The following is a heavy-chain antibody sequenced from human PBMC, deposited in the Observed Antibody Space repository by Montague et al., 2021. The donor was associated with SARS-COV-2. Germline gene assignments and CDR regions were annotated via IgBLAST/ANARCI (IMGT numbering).Heavy chain of an antibody. CDR2: IRHRGST. D-gene: IGHD2-2*01. CDR3: VRVPYRLLFVPRYYGMDV. CDR1: GGSLSGYY. Sequence: SETLSLTCAVYGGSLSGYYGSWISQPRGGGREWIGEIRHRGSTIYNPSLKNQVTIAVDTSKNQFSLKLSSATASDTAVHYGVRVPYRLLFVPRYYGMDVWGQGTTVTVSS. V-gene: IGHV4-34*01. J-gene: IGHJ6*02.